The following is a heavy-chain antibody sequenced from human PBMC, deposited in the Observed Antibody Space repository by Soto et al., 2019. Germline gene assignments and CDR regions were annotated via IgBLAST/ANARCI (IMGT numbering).Heavy chain of an antibody. V-gene: IGHV2-5*02. Sequence: QITLNESGPTQVKPRQTLTLTCTFSGFSLTTSGVGVGWIRQSPGKAPEWLALIYCDDDTRYSPSLKRRLTTTKDTSKNQVVLQMADLDPADTATYYCAHRVLRTVFGLVTTTAIYFDFWGQGTPVAVSS. J-gene: IGHJ4*02. D-gene: IGHD3-3*01. CDR1: GFSLTTSGVG. CDR3: AHRVLRTVFGLVTTTAIYFDF. CDR2: IYCDDDT.